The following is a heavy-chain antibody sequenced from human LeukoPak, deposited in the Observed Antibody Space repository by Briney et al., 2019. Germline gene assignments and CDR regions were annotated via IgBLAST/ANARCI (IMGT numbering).Heavy chain of an antibody. CDR2: IYYTGST. CDR1: GGSISSSSYY. CDR3: ASVRGYSSGWYASGFDP. J-gene: IGHJ5*02. Sequence: SETLSLTCTVSGGSISSSSYYWGWIRQPPGKGLEWIGSIYYTGSTNYNPSLKGRVTISLDTPKKQFSLKLSSVTAADTAVYYCASVRGYSSGWYASGFDPWGQGTLVTVSS. D-gene: IGHD6-19*01. V-gene: IGHV4-39*07.